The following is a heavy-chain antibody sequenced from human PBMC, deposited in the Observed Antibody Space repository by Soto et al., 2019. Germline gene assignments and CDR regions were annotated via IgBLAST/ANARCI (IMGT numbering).Heavy chain of an antibody. V-gene: IGHV1-3*04. CDR1: GYTLTSYS. Sequence: GASVTVSCKASGYTLTSYSIHWVRQAPGQSLEWMGWTNTGNGNTKYSQNFQGRVTITRDTSASTVYMELSSLRSEDTAMYYCARDFPLFYYDSSGALDYWGHGTLVTVSS. CDR2: TNTGNGNT. J-gene: IGHJ4*01. CDR3: ARDFPLFYYDSSGALDY. D-gene: IGHD3-22*01.